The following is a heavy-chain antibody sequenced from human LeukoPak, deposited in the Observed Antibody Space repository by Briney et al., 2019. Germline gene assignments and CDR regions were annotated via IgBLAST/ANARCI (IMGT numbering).Heavy chain of an antibody. CDR2: IYYSGST. V-gene: IGHV4-59*01. CDR1: GGSISSYY. Sequence: SETLSLTCTVSGGSISSYYWSWIRQPPGKGLEWIGYIYYSGSTNYNPSLKSRVTISVDTSKNQFSLKLSSVTAADTAVYYCAAGPTYYYDSSGPGGAFDIWGQGTMVTVSS. J-gene: IGHJ3*02. CDR3: AAGPTYYYDSSGPGGAFDI. D-gene: IGHD3-22*01.